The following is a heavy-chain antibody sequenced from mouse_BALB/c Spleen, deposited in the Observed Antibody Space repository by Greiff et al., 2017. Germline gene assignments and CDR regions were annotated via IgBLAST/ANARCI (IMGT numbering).Heavy chain of an antibody. CDR3: KRRGVYVGRFSAMDY. Sequence: VQLQQSGPELVKPGASVKMSCKASGYTFTSYVMHWVKQKPGQGLEWIGYINPYNDGTKYNEKFKGKATLTSDKSSSTAYMELSSLTSEDSAVYYCKRRGVYVGRFSAMDYWGQGTSVTVSS. V-gene: IGHV1-14*01. D-gene: IGHD3-1*01. CDR1: GYTFTSYV. J-gene: IGHJ4*01. CDR2: INPYNDGT.